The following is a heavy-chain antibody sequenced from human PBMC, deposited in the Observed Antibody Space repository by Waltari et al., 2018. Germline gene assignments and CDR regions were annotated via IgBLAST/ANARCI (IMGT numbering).Heavy chain of an antibody. CDR1: GFTVNNNY. Sequence: EVQLVESGGGLIQPGGSLRVSCAASGFTVNNNYMIWVRQAPGKGLEGVSLICSGGNTFYADSVGGRFTISRDSSKNTLYLQMNSLRTEDTAVYYCASSPKEGYWGQGTLVTVSS. CDR3: ASSPKEGY. J-gene: IGHJ4*02. CDR2: ICSGGNT. V-gene: IGHV3-53*01.